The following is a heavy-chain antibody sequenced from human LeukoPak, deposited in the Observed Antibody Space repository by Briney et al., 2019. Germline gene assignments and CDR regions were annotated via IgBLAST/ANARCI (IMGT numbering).Heavy chain of an antibody. J-gene: IGHJ4*02. CDR3: AKDTSGYYRPFDY. CDR2: ISGSGSHT. Sequence: GGSLRLSCAASGFSFSGYAMSWVRQAPGKGLEWVSSISGSGSHTYHADSVKGRFTISRDNSKNTLYLQMNSLRAEDTAVYYCAKDTSGYYRPFDYWGQGTLVTVSS. V-gene: IGHV3-23*01. CDR1: GFSFSGYA. D-gene: IGHD3-22*01.